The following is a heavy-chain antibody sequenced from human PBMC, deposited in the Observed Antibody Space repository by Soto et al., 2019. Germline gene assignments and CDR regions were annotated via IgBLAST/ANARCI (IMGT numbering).Heavy chain of an antibody. Sequence: EVQLVESGGGLVKPGGSLRLSCAASGFTFSNAWMSWVRQAPGKGLEWVGRIKSKADGGTTYYAAPVKGRFTISRDDSKTPLYLQMNSLKTEDTAVYYCTTVYSNSEHFFDHWGQGNLVSVSS. J-gene: IGHJ4*02. CDR3: TTVYSNSEHFFDH. V-gene: IGHV3-15*01. D-gene: IGHD2-21*01. CDR1: GFTFSNAW. CDR2: IKSKADGGTT.